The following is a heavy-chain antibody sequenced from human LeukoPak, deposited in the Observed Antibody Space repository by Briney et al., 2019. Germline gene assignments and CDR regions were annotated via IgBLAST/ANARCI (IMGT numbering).Heavy chain of an antibody. J-gene: IGHJ4*02. Sequence: PGGSLRLSCAASGFTFSSYSMNWVRQAPGKGLEWVAVISYDGSHKYYAGSVKGRFTISRDNSKNTVYLQMNSLRAEDTAVYYCVKDPGYCTSGSCPGYFDYWGQGTLVTVSS. CDR2: ISYDGSHK. D-gene: IGHD2-8*01. CDR3: VKDPGYCTSGSCPGYFDY. CDR1: GFTFSSYS. V-gene: IGHV3-30*18.